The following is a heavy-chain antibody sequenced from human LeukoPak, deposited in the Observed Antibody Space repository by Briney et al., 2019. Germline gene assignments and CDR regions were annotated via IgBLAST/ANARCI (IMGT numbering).Heavy chain of an antibody. CDR1: GYTFTSYY. CDR3: AILGYYYDSSGYSTLDAFDI. CDR2: INPSGGST. D-gene: IGHD3-22*01. Sequence: ASVKVSCKASGYTFTSYYMHWVRQAPGQGLEWMGIINPSGGSTSYAQKFQGRVTMTRDTSTSTVYMELSSLRSEDTAVYYCAILGYYYDSSGYSTLDAFDIWGQGTMVTASS. J-gene: IGHJ3*02. V-gene: IGHV1-46*01.